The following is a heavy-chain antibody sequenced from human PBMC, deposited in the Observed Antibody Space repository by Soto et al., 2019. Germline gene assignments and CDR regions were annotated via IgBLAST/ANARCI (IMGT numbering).Heavy chain of an antibody. CDR2: VHYSGST. CDR1: GGSFHNFY. J-gene: IGHJ4*02. Sequence: SQTLSLTCNLSGGSFHNFYWLWIRQPPGKGLDWVGHVHYSGSTNHSPSLNHRSTISLDTSKSQLSLKLRSVTAADTAMYFCARGVDYYATSGYFSFDSWGQGITVTVSS. CDR3: ARGVDYYATSGYFSFDS. V-gene: IGHV4-59*01. D-gene: IGHD3-16*01.